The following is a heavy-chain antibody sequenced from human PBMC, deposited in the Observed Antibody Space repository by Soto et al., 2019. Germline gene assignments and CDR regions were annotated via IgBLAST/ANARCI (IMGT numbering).Heavy chain of an antibody. V-gene: IGHV1-69*12. CDR3: AKGEATKIFVTTVDAMDV. Sequence: QVQLVQSGAEVKKPGSSVKVSCKASGGSLSNYGISWVRQAPGQGLEWIGAIIPVFGTPNYAQKFQDRVKITADESTTTVYMEVRSLTSVEAGVYYCAKGEATKIFVTTVDAMDVGSEETAVPVSS. CDR1: GGSLSNYG. D-gene: IGHD4-17*01. J-gene: IGHJ6*01. CDR2: IIPVFGTP.